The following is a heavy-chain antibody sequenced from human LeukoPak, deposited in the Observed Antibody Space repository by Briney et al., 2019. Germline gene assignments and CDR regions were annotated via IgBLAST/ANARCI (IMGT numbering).Heavy chain of an antibody. CDR1: GGSISSGSYY. D-gene: IGHD6-13*01. CDR2: IYTSGST. CDR3: ARGEDSSSWYGY. J-gene: IGHJ4*02. Sequence: PSETLSLTCTVSGGSISSGSYYWSWIRQPAGKGLEWIGRIYTSGSTNYNPSLKSRVTISVDTSKNQFSLKLSSVTAADTAVYYCARGEDSSSWYGYWGQGTLVTVSS. V-gene: IGHV4-61*02.